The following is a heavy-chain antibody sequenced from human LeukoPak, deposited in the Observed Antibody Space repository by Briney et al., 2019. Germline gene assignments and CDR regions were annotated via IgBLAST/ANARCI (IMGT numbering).Heavy chain of an antibody. CDR1: RLTYKNYA. J-gene: IGHJ6*03. CDR3: AKGEVNYYYYMDV. D-gene: IGHD1-26*01. V-gene: IGHV3-23*01. CDR2: VSSSGGAT. Sequence: GGPLRLSCAPSRLTYKNYAMRWLPQAPGKGLEWVSGVSSSGGATYYADSVKGRFTILRDNSKNTLYLQMNGLRAEDTAVYYCAKGEVNYYYYMDVWGKGTTVTVSS.